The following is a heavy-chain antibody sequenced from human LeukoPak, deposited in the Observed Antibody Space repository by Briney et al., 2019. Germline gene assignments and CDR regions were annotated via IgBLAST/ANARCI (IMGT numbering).Heavy chain of an antibody. Sequence: SETLSLTCAVYGGSFSGYYWSWIRQPPGKGLEWIGEINHSGSTNYNPSLKSRVTISVDTSKNQFSLKLSSVTAADTAVYYCARQPSYYYYYYGMDVWGQGTTVTVSS. CDR3: ARQPSYYYYYYGMDV. CDR1: GGSFSGYY. V-gene: IGHV4-34*01. J-gene: IGHJ6*02. CDR2: INHSGST. D-gene: IGHD6-13*01.